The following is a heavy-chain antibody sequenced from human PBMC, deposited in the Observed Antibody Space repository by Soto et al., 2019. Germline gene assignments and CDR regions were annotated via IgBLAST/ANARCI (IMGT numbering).Heavy chain of an antibody. CDR2: IWYDGSNK. Sequence: GGSLRLSCAASGFTFSSYDMHWVRQAPGKGLEWVGIIWYDGSNKYYADSVKGRFTISRDNSKNTLYLEVNSLRPDDTAVYYCAKDFSSSPEYYSDYWGQGTLVTVSS. D-gene: IGHD3-10*01. CDR1: GFTFSSYD. J-gene: IGHJ4*02. V-gene: IGHV3-33*06. CDR3: AKDFSSSPEYYSDY.